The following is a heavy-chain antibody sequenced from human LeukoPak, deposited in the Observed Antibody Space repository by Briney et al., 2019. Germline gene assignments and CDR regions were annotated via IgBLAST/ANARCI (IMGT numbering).Heavy chain of an antibody. V-gene: IGHV3-7*01. J-gene: IGHJ4*02. CDR3: ARALLGDGDNSGY. CDR2: IKQDGGEE. D-gene: IGHD5-24*01. CDR1: GFTFSSYW. Sequence: GGSLRLSCRASGFTFSSYWMSWVRQAPGKGLEWVANIKQDGGEEYYVDSVKGRFTISRDNAKNSLYLQMSSLRAEDTAVYYCARALLGDGDNSGYWGQGTLVTVSS.